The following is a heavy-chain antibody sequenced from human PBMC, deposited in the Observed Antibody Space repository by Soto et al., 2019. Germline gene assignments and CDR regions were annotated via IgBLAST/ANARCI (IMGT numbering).Heavy chain of an antibody. CDR3: AKWREGTMIYFDH. D-gene: IGHD3-22*01. V-gene: IGHV3-23*01. CDR1: GFTFSDYA. CDR2: LSGGGDRT. Sequence: EVQLLESGGGLVQPGGSLRLSCAASGFTFSDYAMTWARQAPGKGLEWVSALSGGGDRTYYADSVKGRFTISRDNSMNTLYLQMNSLRVEDTALYYCAKWREGTMIYFDHWGQGILVTVSS. J-gene: IGHJ4*02.